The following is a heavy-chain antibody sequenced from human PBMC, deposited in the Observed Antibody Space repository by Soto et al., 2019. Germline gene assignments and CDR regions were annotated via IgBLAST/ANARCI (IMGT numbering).Heavy chain of an antibody. Sequence: QVQLVQSGAEVKKPGSSVKVSCKASGGTFSSYTISWVRQAPGQGLEWMGRIIPILGIANYAQKFQGRVTITADKSTSTAYMELSSLRSEDTAVYYCARDVGDCSSTSCCGGSYFDYWGQGTLVTVSS. CDR3: ARDVGDCSSTSCCGGSYFDY. CDR2: IIPILGIA. J-gene: IGHJ4*02. V-gene: IGHV1-69*08. D-gene: IGHD2-2*01. CDR1: GGTFSSYT.